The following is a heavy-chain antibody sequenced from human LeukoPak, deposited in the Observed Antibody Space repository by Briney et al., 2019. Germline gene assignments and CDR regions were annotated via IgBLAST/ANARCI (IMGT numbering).Heavy chain of an antibody. V-gene: IGHV1-18*01. CDR2: ISAYNGNT. CDR1: GYTFTSYG. D-gene: IGHD6-6*01. CDR3: ARVTSSSSGLPTGGWFDP. Sequence: ASVKVSCKASGYTFTSYGIGWVRQAPGQGLEWMGWISAYNGNTNYAQKLQGRVTMTTDTSTSTAYMELRSLRSDDTAVYYCARVTSSSSGLPTGGWFDPWGQGTLVTVSS. J-gene: IGHJ5*02.